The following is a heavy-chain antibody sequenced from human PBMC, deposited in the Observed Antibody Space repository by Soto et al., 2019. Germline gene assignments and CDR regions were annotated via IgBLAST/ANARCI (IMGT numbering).Heavy chain of an antibody. CDR1: GFTFTNAW. J-gene: IGHJ3*01. CDR3: TTVRYGSFPFH. V-gene: IGHV3-15*01. D-gene: IGHD3-10*01. Sequence: EVQLVESGGGLVKPGGSLRLSCAASGFTFTNAWMSWVRQAQGKGLEWVGRIKSKTDGGTTDYAAPVKGRFTISRDDSKTPMYLQMNSLKTEDTAVYYCTTVRYGSFPFHWGQGTMVTVSS. CDR2: IKSKTDGGTT.